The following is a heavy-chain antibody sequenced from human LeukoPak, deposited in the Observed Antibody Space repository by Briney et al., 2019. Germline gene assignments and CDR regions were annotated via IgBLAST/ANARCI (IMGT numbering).Heavy chain of an antibody. J-gene: IGHJ4*02. D-gene: IGHD6-19*01. Sequence: TGGSLRLSCAASGFTFDDYAMSWVRQAPGKGLEWVSGISWNGGSTAYADSLKGRFTISRDNAKNSLYLQMNSLRAEDTALYYCARDGTGYSSGWYRDYWGQGILVTVSS. CDR2: ISWNGGST. CDR1: GFTFDDYA. V-gene: IGHV3-20*04. CDR3: ARDGTGYSSGWYRDY.